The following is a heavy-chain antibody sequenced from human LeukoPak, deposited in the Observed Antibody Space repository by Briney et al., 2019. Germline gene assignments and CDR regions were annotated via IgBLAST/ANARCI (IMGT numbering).Heavy chain of an antibody. CDR1: GFTFSGSA. J-gene: IGHJ4*02. V-gene: IGHV3-73*01. Sequence: QAGGSLRLSCAASGFTFSGSAMHWVRQASGKGLEWVGRIRSKANSYATAYAASVIGRFTISRDDSKNTTFLQMDSLKTEDTAVYYCICSTLGFWGQGTLVTVSS. D-gene: IGHD3-16*01. CDR2: IRSKANSYAT. CDR3: ICSTLGF.